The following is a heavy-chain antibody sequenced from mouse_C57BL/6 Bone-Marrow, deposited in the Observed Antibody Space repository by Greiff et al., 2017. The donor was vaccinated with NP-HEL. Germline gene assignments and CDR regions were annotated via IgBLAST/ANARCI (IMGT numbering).Heavy chain of an antibody. D-gene: IGHD2-12*01. CDR3: ARAGSYSGFAY. CDR1: GYTFTSYG. V-gene: IGHV1-81*01. J-gene: IGHJ3*01. Sequence: QVQLQQSGAELARPGASVKLSCKASGYTFTSYGISWVKQRTGQGLEWIGEIYPRSGNTKYNEKFKGKATLTADKSSSTAYMELRSLTSEDSAVYFCARAGSYSGFAYWGQGTLVTVSA. CDR2: IYPRSGNT.